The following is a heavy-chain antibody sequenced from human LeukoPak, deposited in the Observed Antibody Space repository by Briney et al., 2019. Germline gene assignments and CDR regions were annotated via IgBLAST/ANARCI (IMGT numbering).Heavy chain of an antibody. CDR2: MNPNSGNT. V-gene: IGHV1-8*01. J-gene: IGHJ5*01. CDR1: GYTFTSYD. D-gene: IGHD2-2*01. Sequence: AASVNVSCKASGYTFTSYDINWVRQATGQGLEWMGWMNPNSGNTGYAQKFQGRVTMTRNTSISTAYMELSSLRSEDTAVYYCARVHCSSTSCLDDSWGQGTLVTVSS. CDR3: ARVHCSSTSCLDDS.